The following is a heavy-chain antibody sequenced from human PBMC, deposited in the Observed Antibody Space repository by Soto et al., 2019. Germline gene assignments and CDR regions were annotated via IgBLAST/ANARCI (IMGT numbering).Heavy chain of an antibody. J-gene: IGHJ6*02. CDR2: IIPIFGTA. V-gene: IGHV1-69*13. CDR1: GGTFSSYA. D-gene: IGHD2-2*02. Sequence: SVQVSCNASGGTFSSYAISWVRQAPGQGXEWMGGIIPIFGTANYAQKFQGRVTITADESTSTAYMELSSLRSEDTAVYYCARDLNPYCSSTSCYTFYYYYGMDVWGQGTTVTVSS. CDR3: ARDLNPYCSSTSCYTFYYYYGMDV.